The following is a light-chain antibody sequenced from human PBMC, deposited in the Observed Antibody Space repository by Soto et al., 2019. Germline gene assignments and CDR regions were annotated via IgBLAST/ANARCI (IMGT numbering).Light chain of an antibody. CDR3: QQYATTPFT. CDR2: GAS. CDR1: QSVGSNY. V-gene: IGKV3-20*01. Sequence: EIVLTQSPGTLSLSLGERATVSCRASQSVGSNYLAWYQRKPGQAPRLLIYGASSRATGIPDRFSGSGSGTDFTLTISRLEPEDFSVYYCQQYATTPFTFGPRTKVDI. J-gene: IGKJ3*01.